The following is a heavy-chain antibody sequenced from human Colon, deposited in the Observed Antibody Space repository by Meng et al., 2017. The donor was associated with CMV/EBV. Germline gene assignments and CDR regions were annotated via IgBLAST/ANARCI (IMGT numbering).Heavy chain of an antibody. V-gene: IGHV1-8*01. J-gene: IGHJ4*02. CDR1: GSSFASYD. CDR2: MDPGSGNS. Sequence: VQLVQSGLVVKEPGDTVKVSCKASGSSFASYDLNWVRLTDGQGLEWVAWMDPGSGNSTHAQRLQGRITLTRDTSTTTAYMELTNLRSEDTAVYYCARGNSWFVYWGQGTLVTVSS. CDR3: ARGNSWFVY. D-gene: IGHD3-10*01.